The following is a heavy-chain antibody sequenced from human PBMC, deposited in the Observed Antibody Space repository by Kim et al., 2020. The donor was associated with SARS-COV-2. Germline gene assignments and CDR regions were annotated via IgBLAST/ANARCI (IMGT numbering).Heavy chain of an antibody. Sequence: AGSMKGRFTVSRDNSRNTLYLEMNSLTSDDTAVYYCARDLCGGGSCYRFDYWGQGNLVTVSS. CDR3: ARDLCGGGSCYRFDY. V-gene: IGHV3-30*01. D-gene: IGHD2-15*01. J-gene: IGHJ4*02.